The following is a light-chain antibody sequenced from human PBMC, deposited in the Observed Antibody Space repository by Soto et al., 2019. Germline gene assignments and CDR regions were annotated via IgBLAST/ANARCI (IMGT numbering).Light chain of an antibody. CDR2: GAS. V-gene: IGKV3-15*01. J-gene: IGKJ1*01. CDR3: LQDYNYPWT. CDR1: QYIGSN. Sequence: EIVMTQSTATLSVSPCKRATRSSRASQYIGSNLAWYQQKPGQAPRLLIYGASTRATGIPARFSGSGSGTEFTLTISSLQSEDFATYYCLQDYNYPWTFGQRTKVDIK.